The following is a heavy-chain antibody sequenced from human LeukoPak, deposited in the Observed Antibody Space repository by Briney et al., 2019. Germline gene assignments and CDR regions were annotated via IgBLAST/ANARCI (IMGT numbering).Heavy chain of an antibody. CDR2: IYPGDSDT. CDR3: ARQVDTAMVWAGGDAFDI. D-gene: IGHD5-18*01. J-gene: IGHJ3*02. CDR1: GYSFTSYW. V-gene: IGHV5-51*01. Sequence: GESLKISCKGSGYSFTSYWIGWVRQMPGKGLEWMGIIYPGDSDTRYSPSFQGQVTISADKSISTAYLQWSSLKALDTAMYYCARQVDTAMVWAGGDAFDIWGQGTMVTVSS.